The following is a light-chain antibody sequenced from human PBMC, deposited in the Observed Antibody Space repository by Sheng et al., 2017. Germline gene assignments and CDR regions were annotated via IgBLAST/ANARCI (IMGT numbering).Light chain of an antibody. CDR2: GTF. CDR3: QQYSSSPWT. J-gene: IGKJ1*01. Sequence: EILLTQSPDTLSLSPGERAALSCRASQRVTSGYLGWYQQKPGQAPRLLIYGTFSRATGVPDRFRGRGSGTDFTLTISSLEPDDFAVYYCQQYSSSPWTFGQGTTVEIK. V-gene: IGKV3-20*01. CDR1: QRVTSGY.